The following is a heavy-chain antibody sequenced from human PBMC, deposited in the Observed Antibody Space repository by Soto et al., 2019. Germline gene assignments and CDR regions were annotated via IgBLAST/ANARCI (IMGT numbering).Heavy chain of an antibody. CDR1: RGSISTSNW. CDR3: ARGYYESSDYFVGSPIFDY. J-gene: IGHJ4*02. V-gene: IGHV4-4*02. CDR2: IFHSGST. Sequence: ASETLSLTCTVSRGSISTSNWWSWVRQPPGKGLEWIGQIFHSGSTSYNPSLKSRVTISGDKSANQFSLKLTSVTAADTAVYYCARGYYESSDYFVGSPIFDYWGQGSLVTVSS. D-gene: IGHD3-22*01.